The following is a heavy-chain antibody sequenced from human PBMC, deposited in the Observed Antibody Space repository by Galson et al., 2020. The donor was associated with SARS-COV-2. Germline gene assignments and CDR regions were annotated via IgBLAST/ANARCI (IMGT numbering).Heavy chain of an antibody. D-gene: IGHD2-2*01. V-gene: IGHV4-39*02. CDR3: AGETVESSFWH. CDR1: GGSLTSGTYC. Sequence: SETLSLTCSVSGGSLTSGTYCWGWTRQPPGKGLEWLGGICHTGRTFYKPSLQNRITVSLDTSTNHFSLKLYSVTAADTAVYYCAGETVESSFWHWGQGTLVTVSS. CDR2: ICHTGRT. J-gene: IGHJ4*02.